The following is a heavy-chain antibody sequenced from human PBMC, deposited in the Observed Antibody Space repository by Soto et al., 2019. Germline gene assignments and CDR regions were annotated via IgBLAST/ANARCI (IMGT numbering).Heavy chain of an antibody. CDR2: ISGHNGNT. CDR3: ARHRFNYYDDTVYYYFEY. CDR1: GYSFTSYG. D-gene: IGHD3-22*01. Sequence: ASVKVSCKASGYSFTSYGISWVRQAPGQGPEWMGWISGHNGNTNHPQSLQGRVTMTTDTSRNTAYMELRSLRSDDTAVYYCARHRFNYYDDTVYYYFEYWGQGTLVSVSS. J-gene: IGHJ4*02. V-gene: IGHV1-18*04.